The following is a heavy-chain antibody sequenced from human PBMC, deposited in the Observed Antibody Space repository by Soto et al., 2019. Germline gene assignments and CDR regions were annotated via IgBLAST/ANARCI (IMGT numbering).Heavy chain of an antibody. V-gene: IGHV3-30*04. J-gene: IGHJ6*02. Sequence: PGGSLRLSCAASGFTFSSYAMHWVRQAPGKGLEWVAFISYDAKNKNYADSVKGRFTISRDNSKNTLYLQMDSLRGEDTAIYYCARDRQDVWGQGTTVTVSS. CDR1: GFTFSSYA. CDR2: ISYDAKNK. CDR3: ARDRQDV.